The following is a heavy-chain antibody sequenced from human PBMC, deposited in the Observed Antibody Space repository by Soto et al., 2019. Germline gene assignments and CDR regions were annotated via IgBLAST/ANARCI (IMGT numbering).Heavy chain of an antibody. CDR2: INTGNGNT. Sequence: ASVKVSCKASGYTFTRYAMHWVRQAPVQGPEWMGWINTGNGNTHYSQKFQGRVTFTRDASATTAYMQLSSLTSEDTAVYYCARNVDWFDPWGQGTLVTLSS. V-gene: IGHV1-3*04. CDR3: ARNVDWFDP. J-gene: IGHJ5*02. D-gene: IGHD2-21*01. CDR1: GYTFTRYA.